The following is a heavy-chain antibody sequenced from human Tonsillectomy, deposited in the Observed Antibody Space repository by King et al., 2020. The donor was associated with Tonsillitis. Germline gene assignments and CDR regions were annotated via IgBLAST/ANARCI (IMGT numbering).Heavy chain of an antibody. CDR2: IYYSGST. Sequence: QLQESGPGLVKPSETLSLTCTVSGGSISSYYWSWIRQPPGKGLEWIGYIYYSGSTNYNPSLKSRVTISVDTSKNQFSLKLRSVTAADTAVYYCARHEVGAYPFDYWGQGTLVTVSS. V-gene: IGHV4-59*08. D-gene: IGHD1-26*01. CDR1: GGSISSYY. CDR3: ARHEVGAYPFDY. J-gene: IGHJ4*02.